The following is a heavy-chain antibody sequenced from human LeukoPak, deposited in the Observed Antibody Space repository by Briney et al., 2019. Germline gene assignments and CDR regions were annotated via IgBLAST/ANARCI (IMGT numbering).Heavy chain of an antibody. D-gene: IGHD4-17*01. CDR2: ISSSSSYI. Sequence: GGSLRLSCAASGFTFSSYSMNWVRQAPGKGLEWVSSISSSSSYIYYADSVKGRFTISRDNDKNSLYLQMNGLRAEDTAVYYCARAYGDSYYFDYWGQGTLVTVSS. CDR3: ARAYGDSYYFDY. J-gene: IGHJ4*02. V-gene: IGHV3-21*01. CDR1: GFTFSSYS.